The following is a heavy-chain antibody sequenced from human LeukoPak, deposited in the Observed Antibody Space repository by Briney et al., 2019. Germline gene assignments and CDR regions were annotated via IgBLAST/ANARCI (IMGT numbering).Heavy chain of an antibody. Sequence: PGGSLRLSCEASGFTFSSYAMSWVRQAPGKGLEWVSTIGGSGGSTYYADSVKGRFTISRDNSKNTLYLQMNSLRTEDTAVYYCAKDRSTIAAPCDQWGQGTLVTVSS. V-gene: IGHV3-23*01. J-gene: IGHJ4*02. D-gene: IGHD6-6*01. CDR2: IGGSGGST. CDR3: AKDRSTIAAPCDQ. CDR1: GFTFSSYA.